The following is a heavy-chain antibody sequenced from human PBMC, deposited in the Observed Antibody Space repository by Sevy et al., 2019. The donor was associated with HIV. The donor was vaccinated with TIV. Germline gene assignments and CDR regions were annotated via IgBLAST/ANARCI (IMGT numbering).Heavy chain of an antibody. CDR1: GDSVSSNSTA. CDR2: TYYSSKWYN. D-gene: IGHD3-22*01. V-gene: IGHV6-1*01. CDR3: AREPYFYDSSGYYPYYSYDMDV. Sequence: SQTLSLTCAISGDSVSSNSTAWNWIRQSPSRGLEWLGRTYYSSKWYNDYAVSVKSRITINPDTSKNQFSLQMNSVTPEETAVYYCAREPYFYDSSGYYPYYSYDMDVWGQGTTVTVSS. J-gene: IGHJ6*02.